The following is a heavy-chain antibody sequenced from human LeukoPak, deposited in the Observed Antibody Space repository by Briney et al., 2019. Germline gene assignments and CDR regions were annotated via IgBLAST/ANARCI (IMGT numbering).Heavy chain of an antibody. V-gene: IGHV3-23*01. CDR3: AKKPAVAGTPLDY. Sequence: GGSLRLSCAASGFSFSTYWMSWVRQAPGKGLEWDSGISGSGDGTYYADSVKGRFTISRDNSKNTLYLQMNSLRAEDTAVYYCAKKPAVAGTPLDYWGQGTLVTVSS. J-gene: IGHJ4*02. CDR2: ISGSGDGT. D-gene: IGHD6-19*01. CDR1: GFSFSTYW.